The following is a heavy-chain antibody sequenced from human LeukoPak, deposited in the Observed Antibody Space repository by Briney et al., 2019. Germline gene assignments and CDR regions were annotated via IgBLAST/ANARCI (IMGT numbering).Heavy chain of an antibody. CDR3: ARDRGSSGWYFPFDY. CDR1: GFTFSSYW. CDR2: IKRDGSEQ. V-gene: IGHV3-7*01. J-gene: IGHJ4*02. D-gene: IGHD6-19*01. Sequence: PGGSLRLSCATSGFTFSSYWVSWVRQAPGKGLEWVGNIKRDGSEQYYVDSVKGRFTISRDNAKNSLYLQIISLRAEDTAVYYCARDRGSSGWYFPFDYWGQGSLVTVSS.